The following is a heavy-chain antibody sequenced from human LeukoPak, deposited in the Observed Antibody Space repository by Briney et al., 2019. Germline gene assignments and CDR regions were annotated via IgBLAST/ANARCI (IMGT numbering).Heavy chain of an antibody. CDR3: ARGDCSGGSCYLFDY. V-gene: IGHV4-39*01. J-gene: IGHJ4*02. CDR1: GGSLSSSSYY. Sequence: PSETLSLTCTVSGGSLSSSSYYWGWVRQPPGKGLEWIGNIYYSGSTYYNPSLKSRVTISVDTSKNQLSLKLSSVTAADTAVYYCARGDCSGGSCYLFDYWGQGALVTVSS. D-gene: IGHD2-15*01. CDR2: IYYSGST.